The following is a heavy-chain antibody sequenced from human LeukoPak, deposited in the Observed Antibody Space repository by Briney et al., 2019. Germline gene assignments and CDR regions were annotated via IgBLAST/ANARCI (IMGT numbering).Heavy chain of an antibody. D-gene: IGHD3-10*01. CDR1: GFTFGDYA. CDR2: IRSKAYGGTT. Sequence: PGGSLRLSCTASGFTFGDYAMSWARQAPGKGLEWVGFIRSKAYGGTTEYAASVKGRFTISRDDSRSIAYLQMSSLKTEDTAVYYCTRARASYYFDYWGQGTLVTVSS. V-gene: IGHV3-49*04. CDR3: TRARASYYFDY. J-gene: IGHJ4*02.